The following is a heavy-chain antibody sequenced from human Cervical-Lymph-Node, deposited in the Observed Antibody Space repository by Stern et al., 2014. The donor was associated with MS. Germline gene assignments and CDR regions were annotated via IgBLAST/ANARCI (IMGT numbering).Heavy chain of an antibody. V-gene: IGHV1-69*06. Sequence: VQLVESGAEVKKPGSSVKVSCKTSGGTFSSHAFSWVRQAPGQGLEWMGGIIPIFATTIYAQNFTCRVTINADKSTRTAYMKRSSLRSEDSAVYYCARDSGTETYYYYYGMAVWGQGTTVTVSS. J-gene: IGHJ6*02. CDR1: GGTFSSHA. CDR2: IIPIFATT. CDR3: ARDSGTETYYYYYGMAV. D-gene: IGHD5-24*01.